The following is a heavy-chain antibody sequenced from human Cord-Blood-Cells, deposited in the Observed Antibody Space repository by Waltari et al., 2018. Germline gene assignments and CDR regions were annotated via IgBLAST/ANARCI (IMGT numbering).Heavy chain of an antibody. D-gene: IGHD2-2*02. CDR2: IWYDGSNK. J-gene: IGHJ6*03. CDR1: GFTFSSYG. Sequence: QVQLVESGGGVVQPGRSLRLSSAASGFTFSSYGMHWVRQAPGKGLAWVAVIWYDGSNKYYADSVKGRFTISRDNSKNTLYLQMNSLRAEDTAVYYCARDVGYCSSTSCYIPHYYYMDVWGKGTTVTVSS. V-gene: IGHV3-33*01. CDR3: ARDVGYCSSTSCYIPHYYYMDV.